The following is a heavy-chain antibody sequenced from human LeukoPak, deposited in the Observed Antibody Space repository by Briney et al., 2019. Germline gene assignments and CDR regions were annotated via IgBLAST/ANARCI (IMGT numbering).Heavy chain of an antibody. Sequence: SETLSLTCTVSGGSISSYYWNWIRQLAGKGLEYIGRMYTSGSTNYNPSLKSRVTMSLDTSKNQSSLKLSSMTAADTAVYYCVGSRYCNGGACYATFDFWGQGTLVTVSS. CDR3: VGSRYCNGGACYATFDF. CDR2: MYTSGST. D-gene: IGHD2-15*01. V-gene: IGHV4-4*07. CDR1: GGSISSYY. J-gene: IGHJ4*02.